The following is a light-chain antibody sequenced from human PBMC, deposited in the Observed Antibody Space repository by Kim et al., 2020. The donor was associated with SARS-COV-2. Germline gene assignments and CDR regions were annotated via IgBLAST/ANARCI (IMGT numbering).Light chain of an antibody. CDR1: QLGRKF. CDR2: EDN. J-gene: IGLJ2*01. CDR3: QAWDSSTAA. Sequence: SYELTQPPSVSVSPGQTAIISCSGDQLGRKFVSWFQQKPGQSPVLVIHEDNKRPSGIPERFSGSNSGNTATLTISGTQAMDEADYYCQAWDSSTAAFGGGTQLTVL. V-gene: IGLV3-1*01.